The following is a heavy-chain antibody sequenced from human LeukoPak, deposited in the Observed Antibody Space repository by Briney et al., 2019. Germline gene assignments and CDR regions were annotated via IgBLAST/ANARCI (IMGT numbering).Heavy chain of an antibody. V-gene: IGHV3-7*03. Sequence: GGSLRLSCGASGFTFSTYWMSWVRQAPGKGLEWVANIKQDGNEKYYVDSVKGRFTISRDNAKNSLYLQMNSLRPEDTALYYCAKGYSYGLSYYFDSWGQGTLVTVSS. J-gene: IGHJ4*02. CDR3: AKGYSYGLSYYFDS. CDR1: GFTFSTYW. CDR2: IKQDGNEK. D-gene: IGHD5-18*01.